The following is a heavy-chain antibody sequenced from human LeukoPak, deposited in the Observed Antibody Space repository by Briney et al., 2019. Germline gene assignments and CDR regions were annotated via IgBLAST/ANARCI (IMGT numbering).Heavy chain of an antibody. V-gene: IGHV3-33*06. D-gene: IGHD2-2*02. J-gene: IGHJ5*02. CDR3: AKDGEYCSSTSCYRNWFDP. Sequence: GRSLRLSCAASGFTFRSYGMHWVRQAPGKGLEWVAVIWYNGSNEYYADSVKGRFTISRDNSKNTLYLQMNSLRAEDTAVYYCAKDGEYCSSTSCYRNWFDPWGQGTLVTVSS. CDR2: IWYNGSNE. CDR1: GFTFRSYG.